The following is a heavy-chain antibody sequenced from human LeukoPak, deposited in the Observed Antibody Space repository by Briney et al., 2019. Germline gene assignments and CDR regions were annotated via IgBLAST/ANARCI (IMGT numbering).Heavy chain of an antibody. CDR1: GFTFSRFW. CDR2: INQDGSEK. Sequence: PGGTLRLSCAASGFTFSRFWMSWVRQAPGKGLEWVANINQDGSEKYYVDSVKGRFTISRDNAKNSLYLQMSSLRAEDTAVYYCATERSRFRNWGQGTLVTVSS. J-gene: IGHJ4*02. CDR3: ATERSRFRN. V-gene: IGHV3-7*01.